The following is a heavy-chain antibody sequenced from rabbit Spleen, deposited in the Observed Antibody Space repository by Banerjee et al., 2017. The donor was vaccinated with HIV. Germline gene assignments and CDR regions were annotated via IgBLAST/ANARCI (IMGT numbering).Heavy chain of an antibody. D-gene: IGHD4-1*01. CDR3: ARDLAGAIGWNFYL. Sequence: QEQVVESGGGLVKPGASLTLTCTASGFSFSNKYVMCWVRQAPGKGLEWIACIYTTGTWTYYASWAKGRFTISKTSTTVTLQMTSLTAADTATYLCARDLAGAIGWNFYLWGPGTLVTVS. CDR1: GFSFSNKYV. CDR2: IYTTGTWT. J-gene: IGHJ4*01. V-gene: IGHV1S45*01.